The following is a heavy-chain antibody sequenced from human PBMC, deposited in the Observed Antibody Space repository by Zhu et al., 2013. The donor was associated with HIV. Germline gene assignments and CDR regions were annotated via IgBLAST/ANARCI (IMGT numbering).Heavy chain of an antibody. CDR1: GGTFSSYA. D-gene: IGHD5-12*01. J-gene: IGHJ5*02. V-gene: IGHV1-69*01. CDR3: ARDREMATINWFDP. Sequence: QVQLVQSGTEMKKPGSSVRVSCKASGGTFSSYAISWVRQAPGQGLEWMGGIIPMFGTANYAQKFQGRVTIIADESTSTAYMELSSLRSEDTAVYYCARDREMATINWFDPWGQGTLVTVSS. CDR2: IIPMFGTA.